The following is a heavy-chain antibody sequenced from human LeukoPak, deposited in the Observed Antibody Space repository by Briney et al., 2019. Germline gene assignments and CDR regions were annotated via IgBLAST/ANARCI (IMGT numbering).Heavy chain of an antibody. CDR3: VRNFDSYNAFDI. CDR1: GGSITIGGYY. D-gene: IGHD3-22*01. Sequence: KPSETLSLSCTVSGGSITIGGYYWRWIRQHPGKGLEWIGYIYYNGNTYYNPSLKSRLTISGDTSENQFSLKLSSVTAADTAVYYCVRNFDSYNAFDIWGQGTMVTVSS. V-gene: IGHV4-31*03. CDR2: IYYNGNT. J-gene: IGHJ3*02.